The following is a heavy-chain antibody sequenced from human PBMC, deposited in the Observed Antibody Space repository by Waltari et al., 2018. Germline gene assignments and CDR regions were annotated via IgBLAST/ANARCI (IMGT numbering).Heavy chain of an antibody. V-gene: IGHV1-8*03. Sequence: QVQLVQSGAEVKKPGASVKVSCKASGYTFTSYDINWVRKATGQGLEGMGWKSPDSGNTGYAHKFQGRVTITGTTSISTAYMELRSLRSEDTAVYYCARRSKDYDFWSGYGFDPWGQGTLVTVSS. J-gene: IGHJ5*02. D-gene: IGHD3-3*01. CDR2: KSPDSGNT. CDR1: GYTFTSYD. CDR3: ARRSKDYDFWSGYGFDP.